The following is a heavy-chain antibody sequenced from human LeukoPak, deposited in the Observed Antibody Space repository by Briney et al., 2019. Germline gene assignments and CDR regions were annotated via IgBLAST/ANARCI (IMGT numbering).Heavy chain of an antibody. CDR1: GFTFSSYA. CDR2: ISYDGSNK. D-gene: IGHD2-15*01. V-gene: IGHV3-30-3*01. CDR3: ARVVVKDYYFDY. J-gene: IGHJ4*02. Sequence: GGSLRLSCAASGFTFSSYAMHWVRQAPGKGLEWVAVISYDGSNKYYADSVKGRFTISRDNSKNTLYLQMNSLRAEDTAVYYCARVVVKDYYFDYWGQGTLVTVSS.